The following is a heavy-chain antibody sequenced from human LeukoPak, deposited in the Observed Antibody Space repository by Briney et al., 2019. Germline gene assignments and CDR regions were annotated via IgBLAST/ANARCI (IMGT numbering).Heavy chain of an antibody. V-gene: IGHV4-34*01. J-gene: IGHJ4*02. CDR2: INHSGST. CDR1: GGSSSGYY. Sequence: PSETLSLTCAVYGGSSSGYYWSWIRQPPGKGLEWIGEINHSGSTNYNPSLKSRVTISVDTSKNQFSLKLSSVTAADTAVYYCARDRSLFDYWGQGTLVTVSS. CDR3: ARDRSLFDY.